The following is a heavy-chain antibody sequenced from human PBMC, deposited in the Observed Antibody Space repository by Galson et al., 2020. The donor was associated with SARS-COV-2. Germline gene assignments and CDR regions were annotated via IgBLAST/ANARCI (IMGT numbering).Heavy chain of an antibody. D-gene: IGHD4-17*01. J-gene: IGHJ6*02. CDR2: IDWDDDK. CDR3: ARLSTVTTSPYYYYGMDV. CDR1: GFSLSTSGMC. V-gene: IGHV2-70*01. Sequence: SGPTLVKPTQTLTLTCTFSGFSLSTSGMCVSWIRQPPGKALEWLALIDWDDDKYYSTSLKTRLTISKDTSKNQVVLTMTNMDPVDTATYYCARLSTVTTSPYYYYGMDVWGQGTTVTVSS.